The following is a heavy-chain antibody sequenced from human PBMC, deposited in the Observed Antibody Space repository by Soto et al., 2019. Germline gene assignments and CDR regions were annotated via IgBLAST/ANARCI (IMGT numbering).Heavy chain of an antibody. V-gene: IGHV3-33*01. CDR3: ARESSGDSRVYYGMDV. D-gene: IGHD3-22*01. CDR1: GFTFSSYG. J-gene: IGHJ6*02. Sequence: QVQLVESGGGVVQPGRSLRLSCAASGFTFSSYGMHWVRQAPGKGLEWVAVIWYDGSNKYYADSVKGRFTISRDNSKNTLYLQMNSLRAEDTAVYYCARESSGDSRVYYGMDVWGQGTTVTVSS. CDR2: IWYDGSNK.